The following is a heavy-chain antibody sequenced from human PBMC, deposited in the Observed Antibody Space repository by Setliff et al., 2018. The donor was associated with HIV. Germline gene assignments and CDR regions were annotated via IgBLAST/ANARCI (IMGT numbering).Heavy chain of an antibody. CDR2: INPNSGGT. CDR1: GYTFTGYY. Sequence: KASGYTFTGYYMHWVRQAPGQGLEWMGWINPNSGGTNYAQKFQGRVTMTRDTSISTAYMELSRLRSDDTAVYYCARSGYSSSWYLDYYYYYGMDVWGQGTTVTVSS. J-gene: IGHJ6*02. V-gene: IGHV1-2*02. D-gene: IGHD6-13*01. CDR3: ARSGYSSSWYLDYYYYYGMDV.